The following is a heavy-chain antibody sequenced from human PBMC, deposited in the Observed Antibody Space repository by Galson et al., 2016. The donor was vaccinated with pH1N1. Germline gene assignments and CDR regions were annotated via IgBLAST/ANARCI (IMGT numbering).Heavy chain of an antibody. CDR1: GFTFDDYA. J-gene: IGHJ6*02. CDR3: AKDSGYYRNAMDG. V-gene: IGHV3-9*01. Sequence: SLRLSCAASGFTFDDYAMHWVRQAPGKVLEWVSGISWNSGSLDYADSVKGRFTISRDNAKNSLYLQMNSLRAEDTALYYCAKDSGYYRNAMDGWGRGTTVTVSS. D-gene: IGHD3-3*01. CDR2: ISWNSGSL.